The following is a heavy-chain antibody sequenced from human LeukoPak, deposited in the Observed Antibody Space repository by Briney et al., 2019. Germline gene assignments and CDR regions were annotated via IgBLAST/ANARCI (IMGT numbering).Heavy chain of an antibody. CDR1: GYSFTSYW. V-gene: IGHV5-51*01. CDR2: IYPGDSDT. CDR3: ARAKTYDSCGYSLDY. J-gene: IGHJ4*02. D-gene: IGHD3-22*01. Sequence: KSGESLKISCKGSGYSFTSYWIGWVRQMPGKGLEWMGIIYPGDSDTRYSPSSQGQVTISADKSISTAYLQWSSLRASDTAMYYCARAKTYDSCGYSLDYWGQGTLVTVSS.